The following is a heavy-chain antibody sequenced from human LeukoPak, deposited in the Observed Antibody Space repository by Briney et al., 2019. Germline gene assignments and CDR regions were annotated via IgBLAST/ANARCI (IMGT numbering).Heavy chain of an antibody. Sequence: SETLSLTCTVSGGSISSYYWSWIRQPPGKGLEWIAYIYYSGSTNYNPSLKSRVTISVDTSRNQFSLKPSSVTAADTAVYYCARSWGVSTTVVTPGFAFDIWGQGTMVTVSS. CDR1: GGSISSYY. CDR3: ARSWGVSTTVVTPGFAFDI. D-gene: IGHD4-23*01. V-gene: IGHV4-59*01. CDR2: IYYSGST. J-gene: IGHJ3*02.